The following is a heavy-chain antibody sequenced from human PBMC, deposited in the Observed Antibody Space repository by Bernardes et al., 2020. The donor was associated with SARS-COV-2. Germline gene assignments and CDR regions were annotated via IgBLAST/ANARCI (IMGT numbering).Heavy chain of an antibody. CDR1: GFTVVTNY. D-gene: IGHD6-13*01. CDR2: IYSGGNS. V-gene: IGHV3-66*01. Sequence: GGSLRLSCEASGFTVVTNYMSWVRQAPGKGLEWVSVIYSGGNSYYADSVTGRFTISRDNSKNTLYLQMNSLRAEDTAVYYCVRDYPDPADWGQGTLVTVSS. CDR3: VRDYPDPAD. J-gene: IGHJ4*02.